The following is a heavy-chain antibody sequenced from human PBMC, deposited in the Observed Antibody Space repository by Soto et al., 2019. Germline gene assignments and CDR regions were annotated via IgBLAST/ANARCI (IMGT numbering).Heavy chain of an antibody. CDR3: ARENSYVDAFDI. Sequence: EVQLVESGGGLVQPGGSLRLSCAASGFTFSSYEMNWVRQAPGKGLEWVSYISSSGSTLYYADSVKGRFTISRDNAKNSLYLQMNSLRDEDTAVYYCARENSYVDAFDIWGQGTMVTVSS. J-gene: IGHJ3*02. CDR1: GFTFSSYE. D-gene: IGHD2-15*01. CDR2: ISSSGSTL. V-gene: IGHV3-48*03.